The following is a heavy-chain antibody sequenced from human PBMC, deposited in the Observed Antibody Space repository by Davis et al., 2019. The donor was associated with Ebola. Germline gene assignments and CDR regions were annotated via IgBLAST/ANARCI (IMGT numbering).Heavy chain of an antibody. CDR3: ARQVGMATKIDY. CDR1: GYSFTSHW. Sequence: GESLKISCEGSGYSFTSHWIGWVRQMPGKGLEWMGIIYPGDSDTRYSPSFRGQVTISADKSVNTAYLQWSSLKASDTAIYYCARQVGMATKIDYWGQGTLVTVSS. D-gene: IGHD5-24*01. CDR2: IYPGDSDT. V-gene: IGHV5-51*01. J-gene: IGHJ4*02.